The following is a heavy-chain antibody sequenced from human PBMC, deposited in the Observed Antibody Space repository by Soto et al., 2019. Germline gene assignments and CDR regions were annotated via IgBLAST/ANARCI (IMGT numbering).Heavy chain of an antibody. CDR1: GFTFSSYW. Sequence: EVQLVESGGGLVQPGGSLRLSCAASGFTFSSYWMSWVRQAPGKGLEWVANIKQDETEKHYVDSVKGRFTISRDNAKNSLFLQTNSLRAEDTAVYYCARPSGYCSGGSCFPFDCWGQGTLVTVSS. J-gene: IGHJ4*02. D-gene: IGHD2-15*01. CDR3: ARPSGYCSGGSCFPFDC. CDR2: IKQDETEK. V-gene: IGHV3-7*05.